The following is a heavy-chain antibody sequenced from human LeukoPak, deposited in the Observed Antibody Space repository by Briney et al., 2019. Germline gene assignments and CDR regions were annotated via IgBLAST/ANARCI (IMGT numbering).Heavy chain of an antibody. Sequence: GASVKVSCKASGYTFTNSDINWVRQAPGQGLEWMGWMNPNSGKTGYARKFQGRVTFTRNSSISTAYMDLSSLRSDDTAVYYCARDLYNWNINSAFDIWGQGTMVTVPS. CDR1: GYTFTNSD. V-gene: IGHV1-8*03. CDR2: MNPNSGKT. CDR3: ARDLYNWNINSAFDI. D-gene: IGHD1/OR15-1a*01. J-gene: IGHJ3*02.